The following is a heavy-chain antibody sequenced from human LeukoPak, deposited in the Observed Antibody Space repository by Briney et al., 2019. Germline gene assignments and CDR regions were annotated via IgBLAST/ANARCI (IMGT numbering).Heavy chain of an antibody. Sequence: PGGSLRLSCIASGITFRMYARNWVRQTPGKGLEWVSTISGSGGSTFYADSVKGRFTISRDNSKNTLYLQMNTLRGEDTALYYCAREIITQSDSANSWGQGTLVTVSS. CDR3: AREIITQSDSANS. D-gene: IGHD3-10*01. CDR1: GITFRMYA. CDR2: ISGSGGST. V-gene: IGHV3-23*01. J-gene: IGHJ4*02.